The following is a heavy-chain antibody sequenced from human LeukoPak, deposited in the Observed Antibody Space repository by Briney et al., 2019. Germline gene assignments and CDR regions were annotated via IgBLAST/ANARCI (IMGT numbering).Heavy chain of an antibody. V-gene: IGHV5-10-1*01. CDR1: AYSFTNCW. D-gene: IGHD4-17*01. CDR2: IDPSDSYT. Sequence: GESLTISCKGSAYSFTNCWISWVRQMPGKGLEWMGRIDPSDSYTKYSPSFEGHVTISVDKSISTAFLQWNSLKASDSAMYYCATGASKVTTDFANYWGQGTQVAVSS. CDR3: ATGASKVTTDFANY. J-gene: IGHJ4*02.